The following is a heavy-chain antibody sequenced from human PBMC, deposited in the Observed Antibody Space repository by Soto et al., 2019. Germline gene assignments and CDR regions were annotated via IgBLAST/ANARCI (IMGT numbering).Heavy chain of an antibody. CDR1: GGSISSYY. V-gene: IGHV4-59*01. J-gene: IGHJ3*02. CDR2: IYYSGST. Sequence: SETLSLTCAVSGGSISSYYWSWIRQPPGKGLEWIGYIYYSGSTNYNPSLKSRVTISVDTSKNQFSLKLSSVTAADTAVYYCARGFGDYYDSSGYSHDAFDIWGQGTMVTVSS. D-gene: IGHD3-22*01. CDR3: ARGFGDYYDSSGYSHDAFDI.